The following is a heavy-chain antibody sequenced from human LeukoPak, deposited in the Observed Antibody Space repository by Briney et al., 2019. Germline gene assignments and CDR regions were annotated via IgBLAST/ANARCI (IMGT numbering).Heavy chain of an antibody. D-gene: IGHD6-19*01. J-gene: IGHJ4*02. CDR3: ARDLRHHSGIAVSPFDY. CDR2: INPSDDTT. Sequence: GASVKLSCKASGYSFTRCYLHWVRQAPGQGLEWMGIINPSDDTTTHAQKFQGRVTMTSDTSTSTVYMELSSLRSEDTAVYYCARDLRHHSGIAVSPFDYWGQGTLVIVSS. CDR1: GYSFTRCY. V-gene: IGHV1-46*01.